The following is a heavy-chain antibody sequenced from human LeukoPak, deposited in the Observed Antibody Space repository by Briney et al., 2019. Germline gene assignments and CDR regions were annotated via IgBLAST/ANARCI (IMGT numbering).Heavy chain of an antibody. J-gene: IGHJ5*02. CDR3: AKNGGGSPNWFDT. V-gene: IGHV4-59*01. D-gene: IGHD1-26*01. Sequence: SETLSLTCTVSAGSITNYYWTWIRQPPGERLEWIGLVHYGGITDYNPSLKSRLTISVDPSKNQFSLKLSSVTAADTAVYYCAKNGGGSPNWFDTWGQGTLVTVSS. CDR1: AGSITNYY. CDR2: VHYGGIT.